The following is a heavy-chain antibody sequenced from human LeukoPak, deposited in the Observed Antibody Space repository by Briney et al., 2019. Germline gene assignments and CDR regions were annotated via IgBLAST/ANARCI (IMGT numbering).Heavy chain of an antibody. CDR2: ISSNGGST. CDR1: GCTFSSYA. J-gene: IGHJ4*02. Sequence: GGSLRLSCSASGCTFSSYAMHWVRQAPGKGVEYVSAISSNGGSTYYADSVKGRFTISRDNSKNTLYLQMSSLRAEDTAVYYCVKAMVRGVIFDYWGQGTLVTVSS. V-gene: IGHV3-64D*06. CDR3: VKAMVRGVIFDY. D-gene: IGHD3-10*01.